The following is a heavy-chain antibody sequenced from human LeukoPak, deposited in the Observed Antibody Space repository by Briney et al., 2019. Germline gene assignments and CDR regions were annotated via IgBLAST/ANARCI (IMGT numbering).Heavy chain of an antibody. V-gene: IGHV3-21*01. CDR1: GFTFSSHS. D-gene: IGHD3-22*01. CDR3: ARGRYYDSSGNNFDY. CDR2: ISSSSSYI. J-gene: IGHJ4*02. Sequence: PGGSLRPSCAASGFTFSSHSVNWVRQAPGKGLEWVSSISSSSSYIYYADSVKGRFTISRDNAKNSLYLQMNSLRAEDTAVYYCARGRYYDSSGNNFDYWGQGTLVTVSS.